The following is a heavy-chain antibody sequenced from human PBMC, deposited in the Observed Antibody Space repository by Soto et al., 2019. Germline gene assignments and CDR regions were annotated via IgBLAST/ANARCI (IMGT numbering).Heavy chain of an antibody. J-gene: IGHJ6*02. CDR3: ARMNGSGSSYYYGMDV. V-gene: IGHV2-70*01. CDR1: GFLLSTSGIC. D-gene: IGHD3-10*01. CDR2: IDWDDDK. Sequence: YGRTLVNPRQTLTLTCNFSGFLLSTSGICVSWIRQPPGKALEWLALIDWDDDKYYSTSLKTRLTISKDTSKNQVVLTMTNMDPVDTATYYCARMNGSGSSYYYGMDVWGQGTTVTVSS.